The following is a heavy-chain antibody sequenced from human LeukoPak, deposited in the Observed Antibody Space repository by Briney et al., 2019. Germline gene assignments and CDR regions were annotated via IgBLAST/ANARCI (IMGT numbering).Heavy chain of an antibody. Sequence: GGSLRLSCAASGFTFSSYAMHWVRQAPGKGLEYVSAISSNGGSTYYANSVKGRFTISRDNSKNTLYLQMGSLRAEDMAVYYCARVFRHSSSWYSRSGYYYMDVWGKGTTVTVSS. D-gene: IGHD6-13*01. CDR2: ISSNGGST. J-gene: IGHJ6*03. CDR1: GFTFSSYA. CDR3: ARVFRHSSSWYSRSGYYYMDV. V-gene: IGHV3-64*01.